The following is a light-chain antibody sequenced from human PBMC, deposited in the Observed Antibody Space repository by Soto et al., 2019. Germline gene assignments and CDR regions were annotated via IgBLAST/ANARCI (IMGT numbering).Light chain of an antibody. CDR1: TSNIGNNY. J-gene: IGLJ2*01. CDR2: DNN. Sequence: QSVLTQPPSVSAAPGQKVTISCSGSTSNIGNNYIFWYQQLPGTAPKLLIYDNNKRPSGIPDRFSGSKSGASATLGITGLQTGDEADYYCGAWDNSLSAMIFGGGTKLTVL. V-gene: IGLV1-51*01. CDR3: GAWDNSLSAMI.